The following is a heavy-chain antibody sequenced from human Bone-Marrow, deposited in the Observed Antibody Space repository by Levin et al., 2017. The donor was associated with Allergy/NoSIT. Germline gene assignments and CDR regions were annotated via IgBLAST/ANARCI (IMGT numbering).Heavy chain of an antibody. CDR3: ARGGGDFDY. J-gene: IGHJ4*02. D-gene: IGHD3-10*01. CDR2: IFYSGSA. V-gene: IGHV4-59*01. CDR1: DGSIRSYY. Sequence: SETLSLTCSVSDGSIRSYYWSWIRQPPGAGLEWLGYIFYSGSAKYNPSLKSRLTISVDTSKNQFSLKMSSVTAADTALYYCARGGGDFDYWGQGIPVTVSS.